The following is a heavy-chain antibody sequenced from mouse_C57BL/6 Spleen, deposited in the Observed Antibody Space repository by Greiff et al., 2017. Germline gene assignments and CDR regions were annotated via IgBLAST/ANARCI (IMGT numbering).Heavy chain of an antibody. Sequence: QVQLKESGAELVRPGASVKLSCKASGYTFTDYYINWVKQRPGQGLEWIARIYPGSGNTYYNEKFKGKATLTAEKSSSTAYMQLSSLTSEDSAVYFCARVTNWDWFAYWGQGTLVTVSA. CDR3: ARVTNWDWFAY. D-gene: IGHD4-1*01. CDR2: IYPGSGNT. CDR1: GYTFTDYY. V-gene: IGHV1-76*01. J-gene: IGHJ3*01.